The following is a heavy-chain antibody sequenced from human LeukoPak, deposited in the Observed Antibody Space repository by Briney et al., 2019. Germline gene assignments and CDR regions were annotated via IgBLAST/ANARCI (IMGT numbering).Heavy chain of an antibody. CDR2: IYYSGST. V-gene: IGHV4-31*03. CDR1: GGSISSGGSY. Sequence: SETLSLTCTVSGGSISSGGSYWSWIRQHPGKGLEWIGYIYYSGSTYYNPSLKSRVTISVDTSKNQFSLKLSSVTAADTAVYYCAREHRSSGWWRLIDYWGQGTLVTVSS. D-gene: IGHD6-19*01. J-gene: IGHJ4*02. CDR3: AREHRSSGWWRLIDY.